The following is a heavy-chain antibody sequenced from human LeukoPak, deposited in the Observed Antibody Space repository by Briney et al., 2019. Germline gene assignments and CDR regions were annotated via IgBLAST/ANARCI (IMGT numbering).Heavy chain of an antibody. CDR1: GGSISSSSYY. Sequence: SETLSLTCTVSGGSISSSSYYWGWIRQPPGKELEWIGSIYYSGSTYYNPSLKSRVTISVDTSKNQFSLKLSSVTAADTAVYYCARLDMIVVVTFEYWGQGTLVTVSS. D-gene: IGHD3-22*01. CDR2: IYYSGST. CDR3: ARLDMIVVVTFEY. J-gene: IGHJ4*02. V-gene: IGHV4-39*01.